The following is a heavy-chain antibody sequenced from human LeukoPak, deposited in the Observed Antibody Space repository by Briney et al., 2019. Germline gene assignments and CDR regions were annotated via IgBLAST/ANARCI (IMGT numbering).Heavy chain of an antibody. V-gene: IGHV3-7*01. J-gene: IGHJ6*02. CDR3: HRGYSGYDRFDYYYYGMDV. D-gene: IGHD5-12*01. Sequence: GGSLRLSCAASGLTFSSYWMSWVRQAPGKGLEWVANIKQDGSEKYYVDSVKGRFTISRDNAKNSLYLQMNSLRAEDTAVYYCHRGYSGYDRFDYYYYGMDVWGQGTTVTVSS. CDR1: GLTFSSYW. CDR2: IKQDGSEK.